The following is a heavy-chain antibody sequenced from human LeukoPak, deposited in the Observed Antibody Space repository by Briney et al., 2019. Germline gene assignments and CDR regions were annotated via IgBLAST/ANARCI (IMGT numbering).Heavy chain of an antibody. CDR2: IYYSGST. CDR3: ARLGFYGLTDY. D-gene: IGHD2/OR15-2a*01. Sequence: SETLSLTCTVSGGSISSSSYYWCWIRPPPGKGLEWIGIIYYSGSTYYNPSLKRRVTISVDTSKNQFSLKLSSVTAADTAVYYCARLGFYGLTDYWGQGTLVTVSS. V-gene: IGHV4-39*01. CDR1: GGSISSSSYY. J-gene: IGHJ4*02.